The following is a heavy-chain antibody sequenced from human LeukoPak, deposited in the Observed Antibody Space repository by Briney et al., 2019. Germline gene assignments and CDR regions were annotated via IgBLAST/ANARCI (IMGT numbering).Heavy chain of an antibody. Sequence: PGGSLRLSCAASGFTFSSYAMHWVRQAPGKGLEWVAVISYDGSNKYYADSVKGRFTISRDNSKNTLYLQMNSLRAEDTAVNYCARVKGDYWGQGTLVTVSS. D-gene: IGHD2-21*01. CDR2: ISYDGSNK. CDR3: ARVKGDY. V-gene: IGHV3-30-3*01. J-gene: IGHJ4*02. CDR1: GFTFSSYA.